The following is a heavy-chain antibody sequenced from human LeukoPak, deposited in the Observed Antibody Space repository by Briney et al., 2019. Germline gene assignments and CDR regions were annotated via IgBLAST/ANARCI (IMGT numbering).Heavy chain of an antibody. J-gene: IGHJ4*02. D-gene: IGHD3-22*01. Sequence: TGGSLRLSCAASGFTFSSYGMHWVRQAPGKGLEWVAFIRYDGSNKYYADSVKGRFTISRDNSKNTLYLQMNSLRAEDTAVYYCAKDVRYYYDSSGYITYPDYWGQGTLVTVSS. CDR2: IRYDGSNK. CDR3: AKDVRYYYDSSGYITYPDY. CDR1: GFTFSSYG. V-gene: IGHV3-30*02.